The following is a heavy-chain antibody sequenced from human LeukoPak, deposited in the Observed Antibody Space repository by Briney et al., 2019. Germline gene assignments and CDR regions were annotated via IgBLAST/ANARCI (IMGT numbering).Heavy chain of an antibody. CDR1: GGSISSSS. CDR2: ISSDGGNK. Sequence: LSLTCTVSGGSISSSSYYWGWIRQPPGKGLEWVAVISSDGGNKYYADSVKGRFTISRDNSKNTLYLQMNSLRASTKGPSPEY. CDR3: Y. V-gene: IGHV3-30*03. J-gene: IGHJ1*01.